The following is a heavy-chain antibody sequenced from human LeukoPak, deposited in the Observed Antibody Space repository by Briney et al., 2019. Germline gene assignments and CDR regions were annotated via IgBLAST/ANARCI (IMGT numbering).Heavy chain of an antibody. CDR3: ARGGGYYDYVWGSYRAYYYYGMDV. V-gene: IGHV1-69*13. Sequence: SVKVSCKASGGTFSSYAISWVRQAPGQGLEWMGGIIPIFGTTNYAQKFQGRVTITADESTSTAYMELSSLRSEDTAVYYCARGGGYYDYVWGSYRAYYYYGMDVWGQGTTVTVSS. CDR2: IIPIFGTT. J-gene: IGHJ6*02. D-gene: IGHD3-16*02. CDR1: GGTFSSYA.